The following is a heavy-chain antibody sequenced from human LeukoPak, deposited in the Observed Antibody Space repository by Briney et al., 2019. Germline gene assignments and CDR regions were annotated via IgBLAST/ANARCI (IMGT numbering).Heavy chain of an antibody. V-gene: IGHV1-69*04. CDR2: IIPILGIA. D-gene: IGHD1-1*01. CDR3: ATLGPVSQRHYYYGMDV. CDR1: GGTFSSYA. Sequence: SVKVSCKASGGTFSSYAISWVRQAPGQGLEWMGRIIPILGIANYAQKFQGRVTITADKSTSTAYMELSSLRSEDTAVYYCATLGPVSQRHYYYGMDVWGQGTTVTVSS. J-gene: IGHJ6*02.